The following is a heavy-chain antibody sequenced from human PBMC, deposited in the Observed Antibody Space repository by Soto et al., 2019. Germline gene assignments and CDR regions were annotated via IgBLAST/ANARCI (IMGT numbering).Heavy chain of an antibody. CDR1: GDTFSSFA. CDR2: IIPIFRTP. J-gene: IGHJ6*02. V-gene: IGHV1-69*12. CDR3: ARDKDRQQFGGNFCCALDV. Sequence: QVHLVQSGAEVKKPGSSVKVSCKASGDTFSSFAISWVRQAPGQGLEWMGGIIPIFRTPDYAQKFQGRVTLTVDESTNTASMELRSLTSEDTAVYYCARDKDRQQFGGNFCCALDVGGQGTTVIVSS. D-gene: IGHD1-1*01.